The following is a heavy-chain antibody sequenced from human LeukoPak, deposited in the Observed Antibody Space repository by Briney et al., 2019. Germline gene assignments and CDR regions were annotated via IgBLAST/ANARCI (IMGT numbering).Heavy chain of an antibody. D-gene: IGHD3-3*01. CDR3: ARGGGGSLRF. Sequence: PSETLSLTCAVYGGSFSGYYWSWIRQPPGKGLEWIGEINHSGSTSYNPSLKSRVTISVDTSKNQFSLKLSSVTAADTAVYYCARGGGGSLRFWGQGTLVTVSS. V-gene: IGHV4-34*01. CDR2: INHSGST. CDR1: GGSFSGYY. J-gene: IGHJ4*02.